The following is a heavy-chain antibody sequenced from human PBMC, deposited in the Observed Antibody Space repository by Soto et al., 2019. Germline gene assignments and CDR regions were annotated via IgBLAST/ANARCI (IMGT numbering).Heavy chain of an antibody. Sequence: SVKVSCKASGCTFSSYAISWVRQAPGQGLEWMGGIIPIFGTANYAQKFQGRVTITADESTSTAYMELSSLRSEDTAVYYCARSPWELQAGMDVWGQGTTVTVSS. CDR1: GCTFSSYA. D-gene: IGHD1-26*01. CDR2: IIPIFGTA. V-gene: IGHV1-69*13. CDR3: ARSPWELQAGMDV. J-gene: IGHJ6*02.